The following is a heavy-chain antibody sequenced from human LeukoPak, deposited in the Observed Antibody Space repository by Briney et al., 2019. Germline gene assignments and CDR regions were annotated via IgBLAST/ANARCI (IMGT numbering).Heavy chain of an antibody. V-gene: IGHV4-34*01. CDR2: INYSGST. CDR1: GGSFSVYY. CDR3: ARGREYCSGGSCYSLIGRYYYYTDV. J-gene: IGHJ6*03. Sequence: PSETLSLTCSIHGGSFSVYYWSWIRQSPGRGLGWIGEINYSGSTKYNPSLKSRVTISRDTSKNQFSLKLSSVTAADTAVYYCARGREYCSGGSCYSLIGRYYYYTDVWGKGTTVTVSS. D-gene: IGHD2-15*01.